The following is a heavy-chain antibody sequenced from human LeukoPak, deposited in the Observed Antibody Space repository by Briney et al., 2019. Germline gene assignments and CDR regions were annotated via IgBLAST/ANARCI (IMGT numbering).Heavy chain of an antibody. J-gene: IGHJ4*02. CDR1: GFTFSSYS. Sequence: PGGSLRLSCAASGFTFSSYSMNWVRQAPGKGLEWVSTIGNSGGSTYYADSVKGRFTISRDNSKKTLYLQTNTLRVEDTALYYCAKQSENNFDYWGQGTLLTVSS. CDR2: IGNSGGST. V-gene: IGHV3-23*01. D-gene: IGHD1/OR15-1a*01. CDR3: AKQSENNFDY.